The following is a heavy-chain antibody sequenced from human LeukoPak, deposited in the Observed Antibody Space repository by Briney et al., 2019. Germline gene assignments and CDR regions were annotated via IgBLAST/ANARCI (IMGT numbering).Heavy chain of an antibody. CDR2: IIPIFGTA. CDR3: ARDPQRERWLHAFDI. CDR1: GYTFTSYY. D-gene: IGHD5-24*01. J-gene: IGHJ3*02. Sequence: SVKVSCKASGYTFTSYYVHWVRQAPGQGLEWMGGIIPIFGTANYAQKFQGRVTITADESTSTAYMELSSLRSEDTAVYYCARDPQRERWLHAFDIWGQGTMVTVSS. V-gene: IGHV1-69*13.